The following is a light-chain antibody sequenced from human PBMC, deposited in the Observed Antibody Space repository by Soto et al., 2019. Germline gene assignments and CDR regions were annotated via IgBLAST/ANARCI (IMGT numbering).Light chain of an antibody. CDR2: DVN. CDR1: SSDVGGYNY. V-gene: IGLV2-14*01. J-gene: IGLJ2*01. CDR3: SSYSDSSTL. Sequence: QSALTQPASVSGSPGQSITISCTGSSSDVGGYNYVSWYQQHPGKAPKLIIYDVNNRPSGVSNRFSGSKSGNTASLTISGLQPEDEADYYCSSYSDSSTLFGGGTQLTVL.